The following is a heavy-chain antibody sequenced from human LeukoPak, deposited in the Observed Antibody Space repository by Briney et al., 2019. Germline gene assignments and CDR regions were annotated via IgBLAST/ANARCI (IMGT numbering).Heavy chain of an antibody. CDR3: ATSPGQREQHPVH. J-gene: IGHJ4*02. D-gene: IGHD6-13*01. CDR2: ISSNGGST. V-gene: IGHV3-64*01. Sequence: QTGGSLRLSCAASGFTFSSYAMHWVRQAPGKGLEYVSAISSNGGSTFYANSVKGRFTISRDNSKNTLYLQMGSLRGEDMAVYYCATSPGQREQHPVHWGQGTLVTVSS. CDR1: GFTFSSYA.